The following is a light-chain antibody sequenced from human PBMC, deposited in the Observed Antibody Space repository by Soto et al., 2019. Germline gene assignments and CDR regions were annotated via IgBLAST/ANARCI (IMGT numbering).Light chain of an antibody. CDR3: QQYNNWWT. CDR2: GAS. Sequence: EIVMTQSPATLSVSPGERATLSCRASQSGRNNLAWYQKKPGQAPRLLIYGASPRATGIPARFSGSGSGTEFTLTISSLQSEDVAFYYCQQYNNWWTFGQGTRVDIK. CDR1: QSGRNN. J-gene: IGKJ1*01. V-gene: IGKV3-15*01.